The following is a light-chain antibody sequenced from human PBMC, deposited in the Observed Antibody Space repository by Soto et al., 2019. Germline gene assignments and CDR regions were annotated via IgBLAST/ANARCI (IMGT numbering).Light chain of an antibody. V-gene: IGKV1-5*01. Sequence: DIQMTQSPSTLSASVGDRVTITCRASQSISSWLAWYQQKPGKAPKLLIYDASSLESGVPSRFSGSGSGTELTLTISSLQPDDFATYYCQHYNSYSDAFGQGTKVDIK. CDR1: QSISSW. CDR3: QHYNSYSDA. J-gene: IGKJ1*01. CDR2: DAS.